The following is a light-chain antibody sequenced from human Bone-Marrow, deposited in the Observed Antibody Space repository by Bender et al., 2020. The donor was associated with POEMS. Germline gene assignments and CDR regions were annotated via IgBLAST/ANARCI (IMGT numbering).Light chain of an antibody. CDR2: SNY. Sequence: QSVLTQPPSASGTPGQSVIISCSGTDSNFGGNNVNWYQHFPGTASRLVVYSNYQRPSGVPARFSGSKSGTSPSPAIAVVQSEDAVDYSCSSSEVSLRRRVFSGGTELPVL. CDR3: SSSEVSLRRRV. V-gene: IGLV1-44*01. J-gene: IGLJ3*02. CDR1: DSNFGGNN.